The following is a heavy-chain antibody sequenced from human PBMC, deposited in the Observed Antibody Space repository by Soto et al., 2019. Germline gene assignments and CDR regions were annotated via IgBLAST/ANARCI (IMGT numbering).Heavy chain of an antibody. J-gene: IGHJ4*02. D-gene: IGHD1-1*01. Sequence: SETLSLTCTVSGESIRSSSYYWGWIRQPPGKGLEWIGSIYYTGNTYYNPSPKSRVTVSVDTSKNQFSLKLNSVTAADTAVYYCASRRTTTLHYWGQGTLVTVSS. CDR3: ASRRTTTLHY. V-gene: IGHV4-39*01. CDR2: IYYTGNT. CDR1: GESIRSSSYY.